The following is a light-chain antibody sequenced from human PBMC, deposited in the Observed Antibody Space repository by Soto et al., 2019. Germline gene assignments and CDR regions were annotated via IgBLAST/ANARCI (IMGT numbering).Light chain of an antibody. J-gene: IGKJ1*01. CDR1: QSVLYTSSGNNY. CDR3: LQYYGLPQT. CDR2: WAS. V-gene: IGKV4-1*01. Sequence: DIVMTQSPDSLAVSLGERATINCKSSQSVLYTSSGNNYLAWYQQKPGQPPKLLIYWASIRESGVPDRFSGSGSGTDFTLTIGSLQAEDVAVYYCLQYYGLPQTFGRGTRVEIK.